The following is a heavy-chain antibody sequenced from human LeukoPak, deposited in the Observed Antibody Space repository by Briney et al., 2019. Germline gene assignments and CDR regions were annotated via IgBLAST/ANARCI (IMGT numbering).Heavy chain of an antibody. CDR3: ARGGEY. CDR2: ISTDSSTI. CDR1: GFIFSSYG. Sequence: PGGSLRLSCAASGFIFSSYGMNWVRQAPGKGLEWISYISTDSSTIYYADSVKGRFTISRDNAKNSLYLQMNSLRAEDTAVYYCARGGEYWGQGTLVTVSP. J-gene: IGHJ4*02. V-gene: IGHV3-48*01.